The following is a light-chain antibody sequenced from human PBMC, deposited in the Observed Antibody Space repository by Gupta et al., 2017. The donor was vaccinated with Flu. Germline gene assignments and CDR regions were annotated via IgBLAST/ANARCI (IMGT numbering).Light chain of an antibody. CDR3: QSYDSSNQGV. J-gene: IGLJ1*01. CDR1: SGSIASNY. V-gene: IGLV6-57*01. Sequence: SGSIASNYVQWYQQRPGSSPTTVIYEDKQRPSGVPDRFSGSIDSSSNSASLTISGLKTEDEADYYCQSYDSSNQGVFGTGTKVTVL. CDR2: EDK.